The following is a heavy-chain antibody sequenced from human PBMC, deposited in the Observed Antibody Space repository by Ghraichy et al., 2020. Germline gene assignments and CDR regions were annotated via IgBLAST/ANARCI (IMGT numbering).Heavy chain of an antibody. D-gene: IGHD3-16*01. Sequence: SETLSLTCTVSRGSINNYYWSWIRQPPGKGLEWIGYMYYRGSTNYNPALKSRVTISVDTSKNQFSLKLNSVTAADTAVYFCARAGLDAANYDYYMDVWGKGTTVTVSS. CDR2: MYYRGST. CDR1: RGSINNYY. V-gene: IGHV4-59*01. CDR3: ARAGLDAANYDYYMDV. J-gene: IGHJ6*03.